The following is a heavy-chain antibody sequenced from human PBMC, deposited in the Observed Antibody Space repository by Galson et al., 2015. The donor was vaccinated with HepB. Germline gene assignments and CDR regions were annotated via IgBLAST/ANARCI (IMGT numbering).Heavy chain of an antibody. V-gene: IGHV5-51*01. CDR2: IYPGDSDT. CDR1: GYSFTSYW. J-gene: IGHJ3*02. D-gene: IGHD3-10*01. CDR3: ARSITMVRGVPDAFDI. Sequence: QSGAEVKKPGESLKISCKGSGYSFTSYWIGWVRQMPGKGLEWMGIIYPGDSDTRYSPSFQGQVTISADKSISTAYLQWSSLKASDTAMYYCARSITMVRGVPDAFDIWGQGTMVTVSS.